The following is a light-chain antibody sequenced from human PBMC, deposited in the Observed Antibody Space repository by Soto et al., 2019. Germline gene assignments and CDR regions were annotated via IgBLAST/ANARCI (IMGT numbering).Light chain of an antibody. Sequence: EIVMTQSPPALSVSPGERATLSCRASQSITTNVAWFQQKPGQAPSLLIFRASVRASGVPARSSGSGSGTEFTLTINSLQSEDFAVYFCHQYENWSKTFGQGTKVDIK. V-gene: IGKV3-15*01. J-gene: IGKJ1*01. CDR1: QSITTN. CDR3: HQYENWSKT. CDR2: RAS.